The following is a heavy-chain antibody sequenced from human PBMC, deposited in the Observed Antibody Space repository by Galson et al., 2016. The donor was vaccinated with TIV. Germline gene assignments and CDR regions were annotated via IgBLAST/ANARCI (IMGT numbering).Heavy chain of an antibody. J-gene: IGHJ4*02. CDR3: ARGRSGYFDY. V-gene: IGHV3-7*03. D-gene: IGHD3-3*01. CDR1: GFTFSSFW. CDR2: IKHDGSER. Sequence: SLRLSCAASGFTFSSFWMSWVRQAPGKGLEWVTNIKHDGSERYYVDAVKGRFIISRDNAKNSVYLQMNSLRVEDTAVYYCARGRSGYFDYWGRGTLVAVSS.